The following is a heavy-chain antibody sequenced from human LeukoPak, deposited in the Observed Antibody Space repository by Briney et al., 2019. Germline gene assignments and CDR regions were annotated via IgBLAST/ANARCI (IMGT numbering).Heavy chain of an antibody. D-gene: IGHD3-3*01. J-gene: IGHJ6*03. Sequence: GGSLRLSCAASGFTFSSYAMHWVRQAPGKGLEWVAVISYDGSNKYYADSVKGRFTISRDNSKNTLYLQMGSLRPEDMGVYYCARSMAYYDFWSGYSHYYYMDVWGKGTTVTVSS. CDR2: ISYDGSNK. V-gene: IGHV3-30*14. CDR3: ARSMAYYDFWSGYSHYYYMDV. CDR1: GFTFSSYA.